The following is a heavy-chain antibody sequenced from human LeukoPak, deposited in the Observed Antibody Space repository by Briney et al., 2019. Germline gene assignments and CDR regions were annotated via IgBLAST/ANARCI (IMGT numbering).Heavy chain of an antibody. CDR3: ARVWYQLTNWFDP. V-gene: IGHV1-8*01. CDR1: GYTFTSYD. D-gene: IGHD2-2*01. Sequence: GASVKVSCKASGYTFTSYDINWVRQATGQGLEWMGWMNPNSGNTGYAQKFQGRVTMTRNTSISTAYMELSRLRSDDTAVYYCARVWYQLTNWFDPWGQGTLVTVSS. CDR2: MNPNSGNT. J-gene: IGHJ5*02.